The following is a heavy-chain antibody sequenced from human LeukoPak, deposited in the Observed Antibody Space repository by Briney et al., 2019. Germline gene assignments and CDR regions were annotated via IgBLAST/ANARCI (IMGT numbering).Heavy chain of an antibody. CDR1: GFTFTDYY. D-gene: IGHD1-14*01. Sequence: VASVKVSCKASGFTFTDYYLHWVRQAPGQGLEWMGRIILNNGATNHAQKFQGRVTLTRDTSISTAYMELSRQTSDDTAVYYCATDGGNHNFDYWGQGTLVTVSS. J-gene: IGHJ4*02. V-gene: IGHV1-2*06. CDR2: IILNNGAT. CDR3: ATDGGNHNFDY.